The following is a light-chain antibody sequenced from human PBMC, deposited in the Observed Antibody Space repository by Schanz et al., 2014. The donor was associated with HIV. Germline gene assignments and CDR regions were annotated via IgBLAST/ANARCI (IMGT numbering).Light chain of an antibody. CDR1: QTISSS. J-gene: IGKJ4*01. V-gene: IGKV1-27*01. CDR3: QSYNSAPLT. Sequence: DIQLTQSPALLSASVGDRVTITCRASQTISSSLAWYQQRPGKVPNLLVYGASTLRSGVPSRFSGSGSGTEFTLTISSLQPEDVATYYCQSYNSAPLTFGGGTKVEIK. CDR2: GAS.